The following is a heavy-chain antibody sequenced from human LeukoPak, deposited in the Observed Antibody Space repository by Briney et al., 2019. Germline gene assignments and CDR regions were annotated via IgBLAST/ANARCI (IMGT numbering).Heavy chain of an antibody. J-gene: IGHJ6*03. V-gene: IGHV4-59*01. CDR1: GFTFSSYA. Sequence: GSLRLSCAASGFTFSSYAMSWIRQPPGKGLEWIGYIYYSGSTNYNPSLKSRVTISVDTSKNQFSLKLSSVTAADTAVYYCARVTEKNYYYYMDVWGKGTTVTISS. CDR2: IYYSGST. CDR3: ARVTEKNYYYYMDV.